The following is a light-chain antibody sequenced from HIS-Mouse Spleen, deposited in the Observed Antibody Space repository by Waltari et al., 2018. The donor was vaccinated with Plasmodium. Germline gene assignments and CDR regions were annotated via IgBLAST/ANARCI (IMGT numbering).Light chain of an antibody. CDR3: SSYAGSNNLV. V-gene: IGLV2-8*01. Sequence: QSALTQPPSASGSPGQSVTISCTGTSSDLGGYNYVSWYQQHPGNAPKLMIHEVSKRPSGVPDRFSGSKSGNTASLTVSGLQAEDEADYFCSSYAGSNNLVFGGGTKLTVL. CDR1: SSDLGGYNY. CDR2: EVS. J-gene: IGLJ2*01.